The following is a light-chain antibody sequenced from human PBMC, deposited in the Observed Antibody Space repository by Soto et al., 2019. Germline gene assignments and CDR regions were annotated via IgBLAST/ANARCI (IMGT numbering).Light chain of an antibody. CDR3: QQSYSTPFYT. J-gene: IGKJ2*01. Sequence: DIQMTQSPSSLSASVGDRVTITCRASQSISAHLNWYQQKPGTAPKVLIYAASTLQSGVPPRFSGSGSGTDFTLTISRLQPEDFATYYCQQSYSTPFYTFGQGTKVDIK. V-gene: IGKV1-39*01. CDR2: AAS. CDR1: QSISAH.